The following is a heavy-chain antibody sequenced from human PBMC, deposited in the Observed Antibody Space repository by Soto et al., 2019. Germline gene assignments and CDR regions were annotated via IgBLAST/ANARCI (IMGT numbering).Heavy chain of an antibody. J-gene: IGHJ4*02. D-gene: IGHD6-13*01. Sequence: EVQLVESGGGLVQPGGSLKLSCAASGFSFSDSAMHWVRQASGKGLEWVGRIRSKVNSYATEYAASVKGRFTISRDDSKNAAYLQMDSLKTEDTAVYYCARFAASADHVSDYWGQGTLVTVSS. CDR1: GFSFSDSA. CDR2: IRSKVNSYAT. CDR3: ARFAASADHVSDY. V-gene: IGHV3-73*01.